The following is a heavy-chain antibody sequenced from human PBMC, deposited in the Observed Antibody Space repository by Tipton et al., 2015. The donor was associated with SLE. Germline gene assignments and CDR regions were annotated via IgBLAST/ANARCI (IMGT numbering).Heavy chain of an antibody. CDR2: ISDLGTT. J-gene: IGHJ3*02. CDR1: GGSITGHY. CDR3: ARDRPFYDAFFDI. Sequence: TLSLTCIVSGGSITGHYWSWIRPPPEKGLEWIGYISDLGTTNYNPSRKSRVTISVDTSKNQFSLKLTSVTAADTAVYYCARDRPFYDAFFDIWGQGTMVTVSS. V-gene: IGHV4-59*11. D-gene: IGHD3-16*01.